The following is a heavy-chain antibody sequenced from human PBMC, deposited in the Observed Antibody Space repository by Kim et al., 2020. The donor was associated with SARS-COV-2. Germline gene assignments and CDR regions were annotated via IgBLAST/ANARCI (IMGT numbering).Heavy chain of an antibody. Sequence: GGSLRLSCAASGFTFSSYVMSWVRQAPGKGLEWVSVISGSGGSTYHADSVKGRFSISRDNSKNTLYLQMSSLRAEDTAVYYCAKTGDFWSGYPLVYFDN. CDR1: GFTFSSYV. V-gene: IGHV3-23*01. CDR3: AKTGDFWSGYPLVYFDN. D-gene: IGHD3-3*01. J-gene: IGHJ4*01. CDR2: ISGSGGST.